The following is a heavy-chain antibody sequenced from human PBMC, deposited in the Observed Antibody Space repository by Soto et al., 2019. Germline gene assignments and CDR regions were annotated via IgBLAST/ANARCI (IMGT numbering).Heavy chain of an antibody. CDR1: GGSISSSSYY. CDR3: ARLSAAATEIDY. Sequence: SETLSLTCTVSGGSISSSSYYWGWIRQPPGKGLEWIGSIYYSGSTYYNPSLKSRVTISVDTSKNQFSLKLSSVTAADTAVYYCARLSAAATEIDYWGQGTLVTVSS. CDR2: IYYSGST. D-gene: IGHD6-13*01. V-gene: IGHV4-39*01. J-gene: IGHJ4*02.